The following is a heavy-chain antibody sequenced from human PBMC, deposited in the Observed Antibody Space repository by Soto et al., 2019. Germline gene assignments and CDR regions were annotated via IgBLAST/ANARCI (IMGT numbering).Heavy chain of an antibody. V-gene: IGHV6-1*01. Sequence: SQTLSLTCAISGDSVSSNSAAWNWIRQSPSRGLEWLGRTYYRSKWYNDYAVSVKSRITINPDTSKNQFSLQLNSVTPEDTAVYYCARDLPYPVRSPRRSPKTLYYYYMDVWGKGTTVTVSS. D-gene: IGHD2-8*01. CDR3: ARDLPYPVRSPRRSPKTLYYYYMDV. J-gene: IGHJ6*03. CDR2: TYYRSKWYN. CDR1: GDSVSSNSAA.